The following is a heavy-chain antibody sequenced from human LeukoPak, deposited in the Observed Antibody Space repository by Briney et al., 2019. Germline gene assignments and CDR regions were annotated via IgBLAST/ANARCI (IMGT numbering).Heavy chain of an antibody. Sequence: GGSLRLSCAASGFTFSSYAMNWVRQAPGKGLEWVSTISGNSGSTYYADSVKGRFTISRDNSKNTLYMQMNSLRVEDTAVYYCAKDALYGNTFGPTGFDYWGQGTLVTVSS. J-gene: IGHJ4*02. CDR3: AKDALYGNTFGPTGFDY. V-gene: IGHV3-23*01. CDR1: GFTFSSYA. D-gene: IGHD2-8*01. CDR2: ISGNSGST.